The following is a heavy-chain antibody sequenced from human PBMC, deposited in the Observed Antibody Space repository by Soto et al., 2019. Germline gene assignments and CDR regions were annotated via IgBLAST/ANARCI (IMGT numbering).Heavy chain of an antibody. Sequence: ASVKVSCKAFGFIFNNYAISWVRQAPGQGLEWMGWISANSGNTNYAQKLQGRVTMTTDTSTSTAYMELSSLRSEDTAVYYCARVSLTTVTTYYYYGMDVWGQGTTVTVSS. V-gene: IGHV1-18*04. CDR2: ISANSGNT. CDR3: ARVSLTTVTTYYYYGMDV. J-gene: IGHJ6*02. CDR1: GFIFNNYA. D-gene: IGHD4-4*01.